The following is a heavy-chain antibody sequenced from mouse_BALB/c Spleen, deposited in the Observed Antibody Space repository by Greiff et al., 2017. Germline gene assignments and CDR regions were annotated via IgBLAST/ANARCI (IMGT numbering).Heavy chain of an antibody. CDR3: AREDYRYPWFAY. J-gene: IGHJ3*01. CDR2: ISYSGST. CDR1: GYSITSDYA. V-gene: IGHV3-2*02. D-gene: IGHD2-14*01. Sequence: EVKLMESGPGLVKPSQSLSLTCTVTGYSITSDYAWNWIRQFPGNKLEWMGYISYSGSTSYNPSLKSRISITRDTSKNQFFLQLNSVTTEDTATYYCAREDYRYPWFAYWGQGTLVTVSA.